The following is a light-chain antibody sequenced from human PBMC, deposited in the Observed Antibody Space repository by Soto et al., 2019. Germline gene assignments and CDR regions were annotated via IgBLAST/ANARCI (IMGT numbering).Light chain of an antibody. CDR3: QQYNNWPPWT. J-gene: IGKJ1*01. CDR2: AAS. CDR1: QGISSW. Sequence: IHITESPSSVSASLGDRVTTTRRASQGISSWLAWYQQKPGKAPKLLIYAASSLQSGVPSRFSGSGSGTDFTLTISSLQSEDFAVYYCQQYNNWPPWTFGQGTKVDIK. V-gene: IGKV1-12*01.